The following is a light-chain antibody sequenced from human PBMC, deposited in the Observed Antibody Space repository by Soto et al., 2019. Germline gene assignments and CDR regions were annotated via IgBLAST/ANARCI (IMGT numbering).Light chain of an antibody. CDR2: KAS. Sequence: DIQMTQSPSTLSASVGDRVTITCRASQSIGSWLAWFQQKPGKAPKVLIYKASSLESGVPSRFSGSGSATEFTLSSSSLQPDDFATYYCQQYNSYSSFGQGTKVEIK. V-gene: IGKV1-5*03. J-gene: IGKJ1*01. CDR3: QQYNSYSS. CDR1: QSIGSW.